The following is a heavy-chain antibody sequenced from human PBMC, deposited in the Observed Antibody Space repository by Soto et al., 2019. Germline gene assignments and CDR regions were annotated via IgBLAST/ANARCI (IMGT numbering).Heavy chain of an antibody. Sequence: SVKVSCKASGGTFSSFTFSWVRQAPGQGLEWMGRIIAIHGLTNFAQRFQGRVTITADKSTSTVYMELSSLTSEDTAMYYCARSNYYDGAVHYLSLDFWG. V-gene: IGHV1-69*02. D-gene: IGHD3-22*01. J-gene: IGHJ4*01. CDR1: GGTFSSFT. CDR3: ARSNYYDGAVHYLSLDF. CDR2: IIAIHGLT.